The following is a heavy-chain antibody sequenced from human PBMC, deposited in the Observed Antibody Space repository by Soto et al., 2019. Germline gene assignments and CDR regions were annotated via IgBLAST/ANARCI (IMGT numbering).Heavy chain of an antibody. D-gene: IGHD3-22*01. V-gene: IGHV3-13*01. CDR3: VRGHYYDSGGYYKDGPDY. Sequence: PGGSLRLSCAASGFTFSSYDMHWVRQATGKGLEWVSAIGTAGDTYYPGSVKGRFTISRDNSKNTLYLQMNSLRAEDTAVYYCVRGHYYDSGGYYKDGPDYWGQGTLVTVSS. CDR1: GFTFSSYD. J-gene: IGHJ4*02. CDR2: IGTAGDT.